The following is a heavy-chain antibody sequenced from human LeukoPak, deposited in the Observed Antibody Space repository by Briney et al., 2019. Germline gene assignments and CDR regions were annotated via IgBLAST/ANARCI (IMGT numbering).Heavy chain of an antibody. Sequence: AGGSLRLSCAASGFTFSSYAMSWVRQAPGKGLEWVSAISGSGGSTYYADSVKGRFTISRDNSKNTLYLQMNSLRAEDTAVYYCAKDGFYDFWSGQTFDYWGQGTLVTVSS. J-gene: IGHJ4*02. CDR3: AKDGFYDFWSGQTFDY. V-gene: IGHV3-23*01. CDR2: ISGSGGST. D-gene: IGHD3-3*01. CDR1: GFTFSSYA.